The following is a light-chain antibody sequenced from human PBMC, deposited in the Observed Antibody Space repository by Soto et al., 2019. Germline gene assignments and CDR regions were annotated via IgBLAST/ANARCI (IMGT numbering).Light chain of an antibody. V-gene: IGKV3-20*01. CDR1: QSVRSSY. Sequence: ETVLTQSPGTLSLTPGERVTLSCRASQSVRSSYLAWYQQKPGQAPRLLIYGASGRATGIPDMFSDSGSGTDFTLTISRLEPEDFAVYYCQQYGNPPQAFGQGTKVEIK. CDR2: GAS. CDR3: QQYGNPPQA. J-gene: IGKJ1*01.